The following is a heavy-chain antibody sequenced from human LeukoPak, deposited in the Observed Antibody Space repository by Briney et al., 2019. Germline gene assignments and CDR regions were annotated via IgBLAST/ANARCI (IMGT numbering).Heavy chain of an antibody. Sequence: PGRSLRLSYAASGFTFSSYAMHWVRQAPGEGLEWVAVISYDGSNKYYADSVKGRFTISRDNSKNTLYLQMNSLRAEDTAVYYCARVKTYSSGLTTSYFDYWGQGTLVTVSS. CDR3: ARVKTYSSGLTTSYFDY. CDR2: ISYDGSNK. V-gene: IGHV3-30*04. CDR1: GFTFSSYA. J-gene: IGHJ4*02. D-gene: IGHD6-19*01.